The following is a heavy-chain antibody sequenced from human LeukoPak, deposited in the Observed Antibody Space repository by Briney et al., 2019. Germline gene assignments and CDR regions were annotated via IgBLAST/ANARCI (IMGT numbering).Heavy chain of an antibody. V-gene: IGHV3-21*01. CDR3: ARDSGSYYAFDY. J-gene: IGHJ4*02. CDR1: GFTFSTYS. D-gene: IGHD1-26*01. Sequence: GSLRPSCAASGFTFSTYSMNWVRQAPGKGLEWVSSISSGSGYIYYADSVKGRFTISRDNAKNSLYLQMNSLRAEDTAVYYCARDSGSYYAFDYWGRGTLVTVSS. CDR2: ISSGSGYI.